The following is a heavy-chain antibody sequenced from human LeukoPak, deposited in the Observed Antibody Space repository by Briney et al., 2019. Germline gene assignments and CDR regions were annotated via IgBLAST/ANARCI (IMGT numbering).Heavy chain of an antibody. J-gene: IGHJ6*02. CDR2: IYHGGST. CDR1: GGSISSNNW. D-gene: IGHD1-26*01. V-gene: IGHV4-4*02. Sequence: SETLSLTCAVSGGSISSNNWWGWVRQPPGKGLEWIGGIYHGGSTNYNPSLKSRVTISVDKSKNHFSLMLSSVTAADTAVYYCAELPFYYYGMDVWGPGTTVTVSS. CDR3: AELPFYYYGMDV.